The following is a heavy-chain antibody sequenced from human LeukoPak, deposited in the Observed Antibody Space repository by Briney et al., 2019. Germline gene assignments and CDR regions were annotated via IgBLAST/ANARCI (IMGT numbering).Heavy chain of an antibody. V-gene: IGHV3-11*01. Sequence: PGGSLRLSCAASGFTFSDYYMSWIRQAPGKGLEWGSYISSSGSTIYYADSVKGRFTISRDNAKNSLYLQMNSLRAEDTAVYYCARGASDYSNWFDPWGQGTLVTVSS. D-gene: IGHD4-11*01. CDR3: ARGASDYSNWFDP. CDR1: GFTFSDYY. CDR2: ISSSGSTI. J-gene: IGHJ5*02.